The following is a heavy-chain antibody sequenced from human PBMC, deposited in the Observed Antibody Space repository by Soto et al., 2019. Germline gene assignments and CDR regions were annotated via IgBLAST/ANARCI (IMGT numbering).Heavy chain of an antibody. Sequence: QVQLVESGGGVVQPGRSLRLSCAASGFTFSSYGMHWVRQAPGKGLEWVAVIWYDGSNNYYADSVKGRFTISRDNSKNTLYLQMNSLRAEDTAVYYCARDRSGMDVWGQGTTVTVSS. V-gene: IGHV3-33*01. CDR2: IWYDGSNN. J-gene: IGHJ6*02. CDR3: ARDRSGMDV. CDR1: GFTFSSYG.